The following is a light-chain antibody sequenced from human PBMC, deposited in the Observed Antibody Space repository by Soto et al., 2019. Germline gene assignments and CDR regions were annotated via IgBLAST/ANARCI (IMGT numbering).Light chain of an antibody. CDR1: SSNIGSNY. V-gene: IGLV1-47*01. CDR3: AAWDDSLSGVV. CDR2: RNN. Sequence: QSVLTQAPSASGTPGQRVTISCSGSSSNIGSNYVYWYQQLPGTAPKLLIYRNNQRPSGVPDRFSGSKSGTSASLAISGLRSEDEADYYCAAWDDSLSGVVFGGGTKVNVL. J-gene: IGLJ2*01.